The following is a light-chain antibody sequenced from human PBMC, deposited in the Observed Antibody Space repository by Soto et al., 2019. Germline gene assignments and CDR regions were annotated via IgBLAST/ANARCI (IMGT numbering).Light chain of an antibody. V-gene: IGKV3D-20*02. J-gene: IGKJ1*01. Sequence: EVVLRQSPATLSLSPGYRSPLSCRASQSLTSSYLAWYQQKPGQANRILIYDEYNRATGIKDRFSGTGSGTDFTLTVSSMQSEDFAVYYCKQYDNWHQTFGKGTKVDIK. CDR1: QSLTSSY. CDR2: DEY. CDR3: KQYDNWHQT.